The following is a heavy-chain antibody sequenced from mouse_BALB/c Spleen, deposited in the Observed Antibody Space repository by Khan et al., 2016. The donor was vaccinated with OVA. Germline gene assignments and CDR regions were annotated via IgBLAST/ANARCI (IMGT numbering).Heavy chain of an antibody. CDR2: IWAGGST. V-gene: IGHV2-9*02. CDR1: GFSLTSYG. CDR3: ARNRESDYFDY. J-gene: IGHJ2*01. Sequence: QVQLKESGPGLVAPSQSLSITCTVSGFSLTSYGIHWVRQPPGKGLEWLGIIWAGGSTNYNSALMSRLSIRKDNSRSQVFLKMNSLQTDDKAMYFWARNRESDYFDYWGQGTTLTVSS.